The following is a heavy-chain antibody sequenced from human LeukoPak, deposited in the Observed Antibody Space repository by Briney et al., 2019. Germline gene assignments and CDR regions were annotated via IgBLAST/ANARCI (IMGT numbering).Heavy chain of an antibody. D-gene: IGHD3-3*01. CDR3: ARYDSRGSGSTQLEY. CDR2: IFRGGST. V-gene: IGHV4-38-2*01. J-gene: IGHJ4*02. Sequence: SETLSLTCAVSGYSISIAYYWGWIRHPPGKVLEWIGRIFRGGSTSYNPSLMSRLTMSMDTSKNQFSLQLTSVTAADTAVYYCARYDSRGSGSTQLEYWGQGILVTISS. CDR1: GYSISIAYY.